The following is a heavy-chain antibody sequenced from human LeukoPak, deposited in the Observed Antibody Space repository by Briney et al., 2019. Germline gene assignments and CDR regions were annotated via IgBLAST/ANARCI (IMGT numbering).Heavy chain of an antibody. CDR2: IYYSGST. V-gene: IGHV4-59*11. D-gene: IGHD6-19*01. Sequence: SETLSLTCTVSGGSISSHYWSWIRQPPGKGLEWIGYIYYSGSTNYNPSLKSRVTISVDTSKNQFSLKLSSVTAADTAVYYCARTRSRSGWYQGYYYYGMDVWGQGTTVTVSS. J-gene: IGHJ6*02. CDR3: ARTRSRSGWYQGYYYYGMDV. CDR1: GGSISSHY.